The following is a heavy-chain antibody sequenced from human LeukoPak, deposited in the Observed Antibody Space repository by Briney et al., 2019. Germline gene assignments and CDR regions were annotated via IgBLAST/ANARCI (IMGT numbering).Heavy chain of an antibody. CDR3: ARESRGIAVAVYYMDV. D-gene: IGHD6-19*01. J-gene: IGHJ6*03. V-gene: IGHV3-21*01. CDR2: ISSSSSYI. CDR1: GFTFSSYS. Sequence: GGSLRLSCAASGFTFSSYSMNWVRQAPGKGLEWVSSISSSSSYIYYADSVKGRFTISRDNAKNSLYLQMNSLRAEDTAVYYCARESRGIAVAVYYMDVWGKGTTVTVSS.